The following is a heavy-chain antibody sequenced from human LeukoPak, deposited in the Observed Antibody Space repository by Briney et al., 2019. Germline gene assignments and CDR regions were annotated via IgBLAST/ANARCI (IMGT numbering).Heavy chain of an antibody. CDR3: AAGGVYLRGGAEAFDI. CDR2: IYHSGST. Sequence: PSETLSLTCAVSGGSISSSNWWSWVRQPPGKGLEWIGEIYHSGSTNYNPSLKSRVTISVDKSKNQFSLKLSSVTAADTAVYYCAAGGVYLRGGAEAFDIWGQGTMVTVSS. CDR1: GGSISSSNW. D-gene: IGHD3-10*01. J-gene: IGHJ3*02. V-gene: IGHV4-4*02.